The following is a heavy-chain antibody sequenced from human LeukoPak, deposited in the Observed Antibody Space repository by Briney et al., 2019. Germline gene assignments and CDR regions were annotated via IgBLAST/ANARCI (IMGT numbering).Heavy chain of an antibody. V-gene: IGHV3-74*01. CDR3: AREEAANNYYYYGMDV. D-gene: IGHD2-15*01. J-gene: IGHJ6*02. CDR2: INSDGSST. CDR1: GFTFSSYW. Sequence: GGSLRLSCAASGFTFSSYWMHWVRQAPGKGLVWVSRINSDGSSTYYADSVKGRFTISRDNSKNTLYLQMNSLRAEDTAVYYCAREEAANNYYYYGMDVWGQGTTVTVS.